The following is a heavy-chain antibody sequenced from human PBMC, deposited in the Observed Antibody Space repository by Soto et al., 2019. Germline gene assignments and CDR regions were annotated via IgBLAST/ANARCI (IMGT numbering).Heavy chain of an antibody. Sequence: EVQLVESGGGVIQPGGSLRLSCAASGFTFSSNDMHWVRQAPGKGLEWVSLIYSSGSTSYADSVKGRFTISRENSKNTLYLQMSSLRAEDTAVYYCATRPLLPGAPWGQGTMVTVSS. D-gene: IGHD3-22*01. CDR1: GFTFSSND. CDR2: IYSSGST. CDR3: ATRPLLPGAP. V-gene: IGHV3-53*01. J-gene: IGHJ3*01.